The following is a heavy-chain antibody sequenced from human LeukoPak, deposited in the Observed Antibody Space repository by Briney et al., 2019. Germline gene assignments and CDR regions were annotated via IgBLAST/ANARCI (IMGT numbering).Heavy chain of an antibody. CDR3: AKDRNSWPTNFDS. D-gene: IGHD2/OR15-2a*01. Sequence: PGGSLRLSCAASGFTFGTYAVNWVRQAPGKGLEWVSAISSSGGTTYYAVSVKGRFSISRDNSKNMLYLQMNSLRAEDTAVYYCAKDRNSWPTNFDSWGQGTLVTVSA. CDR2: ISSSGGTT. V-gene: IGHV3-23*01. J-gene: IGHJ4*02. CDR1: GFTFGTYA.